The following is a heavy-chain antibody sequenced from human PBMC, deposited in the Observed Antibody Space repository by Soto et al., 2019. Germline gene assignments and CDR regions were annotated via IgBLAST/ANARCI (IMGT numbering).Heavy chain of an antibody. CDR2: IVVGSGNT. CDR1: GFTFTSSA. V-gene: IGHV1-58*01. J-gene: IGHJ4*02. D-gene: IGHD4-17*01. Sequence: SVKVSCKASGFTFTSSAVQWVRQARGQRLEWIGWIVVGSGNTNYAQKFQERVTITRDMSTSTAYMELSSLRSEDTAVYYCAAVPSSNGDYLFDYWGQGTLVTVSS. CDR3: AAVPSSNGDYLFDY.